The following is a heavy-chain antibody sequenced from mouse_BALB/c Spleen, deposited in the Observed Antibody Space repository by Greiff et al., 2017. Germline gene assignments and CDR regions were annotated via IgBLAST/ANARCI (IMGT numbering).Heavy chain of an antibody. Sequence: VHLVESGAELVRPGVSVKISCKGSGYTFTDYAMHWVKQSHAKSLEWIGVISTYYGDASYNQKFKGKATMTVDKSSSTAYMELARLTSEDSAIYYCARKRDYYFDYWGQGTTLTVSS. CDR1: GYTFTDYA. V-gene: IGHV1S137*01. CDR3: ARKRDYYFDY. J-gene: IGHJ2*01. D-gene: IGHD3-3*01. CDR2: ISTYYGDA.